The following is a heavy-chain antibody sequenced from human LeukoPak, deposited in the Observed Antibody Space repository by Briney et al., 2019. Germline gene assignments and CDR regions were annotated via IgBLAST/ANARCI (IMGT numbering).Heavy chain of an antibody. CDR2: ISSSSSYI. J-gene: IGHJ4*02. Sequence: SGGSLRLPCAVSGFTFSSYSMNWVRQAPGKGLEWVSSISSSSSYIYYADSVKGRFTISRDNSKNTLYLQMNSLRAEDTAVYYCAKDGTRTTVTSFDYWGQGTLVTVSS. CDR1: GFTFSSYS. D-gene: IGHD4-17*01. V-gene: IGHV3-21*04. CDR3: AKDGTRTTVTSFDY.